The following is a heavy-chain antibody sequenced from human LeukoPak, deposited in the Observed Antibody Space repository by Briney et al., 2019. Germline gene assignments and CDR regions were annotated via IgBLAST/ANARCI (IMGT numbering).Heavy chain of an antibody. Sequence: PSETLSLTCAVYGGSFSGYYWSWIRQPPGKGLEWIGEINHSGSTNYNPSLKSRVTISVDTSKNQFSLKLSSVTAADTAVYYCARDLMMGYLDAFDIWGQGTMVTVSS. V-gene: IGHV4-34*01. CDR1: GGSFSGYY. CDR3: ARDLMMGYLDAFDI. J-gene: IGHJ3*02. CDR2: INHSGST. D-gene: IGHD5-12*01.